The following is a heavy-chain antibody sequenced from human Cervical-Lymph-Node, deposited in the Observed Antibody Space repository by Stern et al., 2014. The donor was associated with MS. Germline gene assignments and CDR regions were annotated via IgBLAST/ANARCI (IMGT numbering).Heavy chain of an antibody. CDR1: GFTFEDYA. CDR2: IRWNSIDI. V-gene: IGHV3-9*01. CDR3: AKAMDCMSTTCSRFDP. Sequence: EVQLVESGGGLVQPGGSLGLSGAAPGFTFEDYAMPLVRQVPGKGLEWGSGIRWNSIDIRYADSVKGRFTISRVNAKNSLYLQMNSLRPEDTALYFCAKAMDCMSTTCSRFDPWGRGTLVTVSS. J-gene: IGHJ5*02. D-gene: IGHD2-2*01.